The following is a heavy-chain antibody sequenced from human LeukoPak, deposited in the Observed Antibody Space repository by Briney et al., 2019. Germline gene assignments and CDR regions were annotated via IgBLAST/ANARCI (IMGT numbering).Heavy chain of an antibody. Sequence: SQTLSLTCTLSGGSLSSGDYYWTWIRQSPGKGLEWIGHISYRGSTDYKASLKSRITMSIDNSKNQFSLKLSSVTAADTAVYFCARDVSSGWGGDTFDIWGQGTTVIVSS. CDR1: GGSLSSGDYY. CDR2: ISYRGST. V-gene: IGHV4-30-4*08. J-gene: IGHJ3*02. CDR3: ARDVSSGWGGDTFDI. D-gene: IGHD6-19*01.